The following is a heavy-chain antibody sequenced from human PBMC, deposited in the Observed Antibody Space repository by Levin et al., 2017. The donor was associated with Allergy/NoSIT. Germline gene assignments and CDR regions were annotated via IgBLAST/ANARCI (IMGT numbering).Heavy chain of an antibody. D-gene: IGHD6-13*01. V-gene: IGHV3-23*01. CDR1: GFTFSNYA. Sequence: GSLRLSCAASGFTFSNYAMTWVRQAPGKGLEWVSSISASGGNKYYADSVRGRFTISKDNSKNTLYLQMNSLRDEDTAVYYCAKLVVAGGTGYWGQGTLVTVSS. J-gene: IGHJ4*02. CDR3: AKLVVAGGTGY. CDR2: ISASGGNK.